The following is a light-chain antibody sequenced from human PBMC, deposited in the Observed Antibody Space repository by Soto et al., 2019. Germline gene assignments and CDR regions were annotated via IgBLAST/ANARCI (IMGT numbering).Light chain of an antibody. CDR1: ESVRSSY. J-gene: IGKJ1*01. V-gene: IGKV3-20*01. CDR3: QHYGSSPQWT. Sequence: EIVLTQSLDTLSLSPGERATLSCRASESVRSSYLAWYQQKPGQAPRLLIYGASSRATGIPDRFSGSGSGTDFTLTISRLEPEDFAVYYCQHYGSSPQWTFGQGTRVEIQ. CDR2: GAS.